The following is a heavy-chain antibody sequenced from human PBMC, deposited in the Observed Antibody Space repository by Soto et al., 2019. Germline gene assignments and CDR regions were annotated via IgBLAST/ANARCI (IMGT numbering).Heavy chain of an antibody. J-gene: IGHJ6*02. CDR3: ARDPGITMVRGATALHGMDV. V-gene: IGHV1-18*04. CDR1: GYTFTSYG. Sequence: QVQLVQSGAEVKKPGASVKVSCKASGYTFTSYGITWVRQAPGQGLEWMGWISAYNGNTNYAQKLQGRVTLTTDTSTSTAYMELRRLRSDDTAVYYCARDPGITMVRGATALHGMDVWGQGTTVTVSS. CDR2: ISAYNGNT. D-gene: IGHD3-10*01.